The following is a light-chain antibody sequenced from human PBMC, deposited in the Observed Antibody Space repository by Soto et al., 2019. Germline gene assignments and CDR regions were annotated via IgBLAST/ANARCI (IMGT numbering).Light chain of an antibody. Sequence: DIQMTQSPSSLSASVGDRVTITCGASQSISSYLNWYQQKPGKAPKLLIYAASSLQSGVPSRFSGSGSGTDFTLTISSLQPEDFATYYCQQSYSTPWTFGQGTKLEIK. V-gene: IGKV1-39*01. CDR1: QSISSY. J-gene: IGKJ2*01. CDR3: QQSYSTPWT. CDR2: AAS.